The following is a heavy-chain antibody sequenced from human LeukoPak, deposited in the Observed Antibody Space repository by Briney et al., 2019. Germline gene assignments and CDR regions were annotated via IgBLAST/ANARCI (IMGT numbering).Heavy chain of an antibody. CDR1: GYSISSGYY. CDR3: ARQGPLWSPGYYYMDV. CDR2: IYHSGST. J-gene: IGHJ6*03. V-gene: IGHV4-38-2*02. D-gene: IGHD2-21*01. Sequence: SETLSLTCTVSGYSISSGYYWGWIRQPPGKGLEWIGSIYHSGSTYYNPSLKSRVTISVDTSKNQFSLKLSSVTAADTAVYYCARQGPLWSPGYYYMDVWGKGTTVTISS.